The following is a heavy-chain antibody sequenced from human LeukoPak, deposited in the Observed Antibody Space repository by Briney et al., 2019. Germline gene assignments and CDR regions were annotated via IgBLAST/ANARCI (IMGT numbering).Heavy chain of an antibody. CDR1: GFTFDAYA. V-gene: IGHV3-9*01. J-gene: IGHJ4*02. D-gene: IGHD6-19*01. CDR3: AKDNIRIVVAGTIDY. Sequence: GGSLRLSCAASGFTFDAYAMHWVRQAPGKGLEWVSGISWNSDTIAYADSVKGRFTISRDNAKNSLYLQMNSLRSEDTALYYCAKDNIRIVVAGTIDYWGQGTLVTVSS. CDR2: ISWNSDTI.